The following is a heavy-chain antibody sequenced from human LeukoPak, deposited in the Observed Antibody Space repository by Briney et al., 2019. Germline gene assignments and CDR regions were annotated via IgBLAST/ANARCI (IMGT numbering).Heavy chain of an antibody. V-gene: IGHV4-34*01. D-gene: IGHD6-19*01. Sequence: SETLSLTCSVYGGSLSGYYWSWIRQPPGKGLEWIGEINHSGSTNYNPSLKSRVTISVDTSKNQFSLKLSSVTAAGTAVYYCAKSSGWYGEDDAFDIWGQGTMVTVSS. CDR2: INHSGST. J-gene: IGHJ3*02. CDR3: AKSSGWYGEDDAFDI. CDR1: GGSLSGYY.